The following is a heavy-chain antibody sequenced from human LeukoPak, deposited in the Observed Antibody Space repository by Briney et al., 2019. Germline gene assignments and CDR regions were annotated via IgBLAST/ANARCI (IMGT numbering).Heavy chain of an antibody. Sequence: HSGGSLRLSCAASGFTFSNYWMSWVRQAPGKGLEWVANIKQDGSEKYYVDSVKGRFTISRDNAKNSMYLQMSSLRGDDMAVYYCARAGGGGKYGRHLDYWGQGTLVTVSS. V-gene: IGHV3-7*01. CDR3: ARAGGGGKYGRHLDY. CDR1: GFTFSNYW. CDR2: IKQDGSEK. D-gene: IGHD3-16*01. J-gene: IGHJ4*02.